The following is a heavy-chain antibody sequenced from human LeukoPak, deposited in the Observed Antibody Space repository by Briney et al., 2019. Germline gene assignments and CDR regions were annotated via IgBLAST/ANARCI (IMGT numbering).Heavy chain of an antibody. J-gene: IGHJ5*02. CDR1: GGSISSGGYY. V-gene: IGHV4-31*03. CDR2: IYYSGST. CDR3: ARGGYCSGGSCYLTWFHP. Sequence: SETLSLTCTVSGGSISSGGYYWSWIPQHPGKGLEWIGYIYYSGSTYYNPSLKSRLTISVDTSKNQFSLKLSSVTAADTAVYYCARGGYCSGGSCYLTWFHPWGQGALVTVSS. D-gene: IGHD2-15*01.